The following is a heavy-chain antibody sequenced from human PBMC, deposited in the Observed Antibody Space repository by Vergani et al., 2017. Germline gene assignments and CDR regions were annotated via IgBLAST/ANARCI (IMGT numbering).Heavy chain of an antibody. Sequence: QVQLVESGGGVVQPGRSLRLSCAASGFTFSSYGMHWVRQAPGKGLEWVAVISYDGSNKYYADSVKGRFTISRDNSKNTLYLQMNSLGAEDTAVYYCAKDASVGSSWGGGYYYYYMDVWGKGTTVTVSS. J-gene: IGHJ6*03. CDR2: ISYDGSNK. D-gene: IGHD6-13*01. V-gene: IGHV3-30*18. CDR1: GFTFSSYG. CDR3: AKDASVGSSWGGGYYYYYMDV.